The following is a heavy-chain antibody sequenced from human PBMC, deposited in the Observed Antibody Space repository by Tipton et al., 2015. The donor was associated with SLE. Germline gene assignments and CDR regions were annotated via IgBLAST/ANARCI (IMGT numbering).Heavy chain of an antibody. D-gene: IGHD6-13*01. CDR3: ARSAGYGSNWAHFDY. CDR2: IYYSGST. J-gene: IGHJ4*02. Sequence: TLSLTCTVSGDAITNSYWSWIRQPPGKGLEWIGYIYYSGSTTYNPSLQSRVTISLDTSKNQFSLKLSSVTAADTAVYYCARSAGYGSNWAHFDYWGQGTLVTVSS. V-gene: IGHV4-59*01. CDR1: GDAITNSY.